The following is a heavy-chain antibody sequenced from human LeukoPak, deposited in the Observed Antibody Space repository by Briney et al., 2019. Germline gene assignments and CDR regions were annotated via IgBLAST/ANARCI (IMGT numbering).Heavy chain of an antibody. J-gene: IGHJ4*02. V-gene: IGHV3-33*01. CDR1: GITFSTYG. Sequence: GGSLRLSCAASGITFSTYGMHWVRQAPGKGREWGAVIWYDGSKKYYADSVKGRFTISRDNSKNTLFLQMDSLRDDDTAVYYCARGHWNQASQFDYWGQGILVTVSS. CDR3: ARGHWNQASQFDY. CDR2: IWYDGSKK. D-gene: IGHD1-1*01.